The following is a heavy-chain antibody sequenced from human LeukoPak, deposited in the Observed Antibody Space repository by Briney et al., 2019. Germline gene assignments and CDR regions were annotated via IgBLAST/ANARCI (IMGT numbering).Heavy chain of an antibody. CDR1: GFTFSDFY. CDR3: ARDLRGVESY. J-gene: IGHJ4*02. CDR2: ITSAGST. D-gene: IGHD3-10*01. V-gene: IGHV3-69-1*01. Sequence: PGGSLRLSCAASGFTFSDFYMTWIRQAPGKGLEWISYITSAGSTYYAGSVKGRFTISRDNAKNSLYLQMNSLRAEDTAVYYCARDLRGVESYWGQGTLVTVSS.